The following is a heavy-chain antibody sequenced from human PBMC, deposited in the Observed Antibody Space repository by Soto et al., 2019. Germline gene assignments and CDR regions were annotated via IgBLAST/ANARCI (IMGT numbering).Heavy chain of an antibody. D-gene: IGHD6-13*01. J-gene: IGHJ5*02. Sequence: QVQLVESGGGVVQPGRSLRLSCAASGFTFSSYGMHWVRQAPGKGLEWVAVISYDGSNKYYADSVKGRFTISRDNSKNTLYLPMNSLRAEDTAVYYCAKSPRPDSSSWYSYNWFDPWGQGTLVTVSS. CDR3: AKSPRPDSSSWYSYNWFDP. CDR1: GFTFSSYG. V-gene: IGHV3-30*18. CDR2: ISYDGSNK.